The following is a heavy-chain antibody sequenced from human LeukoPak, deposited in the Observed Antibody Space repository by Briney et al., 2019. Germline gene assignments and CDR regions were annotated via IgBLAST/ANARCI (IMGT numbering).Heavy chain of an antibody. Sequence: GESLKISCKGSGYSFTSYWIGWVRQMPGKGLEWMVIIYPGDSDTRHSPSFQGQVTISADKSISTAYLQWSSLKDSDTAMYYCARHIAPGITEDAFDIWGQGTMVTVSS. CDR1: GYSFTSYW. J-gene: IGHJ3*02. D-gene: IGHD1-20*01. V-gene: IGHV5-51*01. CDR3: ARHIAPGITEDAFDI. CDR2: IYPGDSDT.